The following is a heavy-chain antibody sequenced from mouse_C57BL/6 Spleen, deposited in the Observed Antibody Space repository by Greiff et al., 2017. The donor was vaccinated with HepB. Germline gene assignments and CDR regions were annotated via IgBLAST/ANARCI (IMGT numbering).Heavy chain of an antibody. CDR2: IDPENGDT. D-gene: IGHD1-1*01. Sequence: VQLQHSGAELVMPGASVKLSCTASGFNIKDDYMHLVQQRPEQGLEWIGWIDPENGDTEYASKFPGQATITADTSSNTAYLQRSSLTSEDTAVYYCTPHYYGSSPAWFAYWGQGTLVTVAA. J-gene: IGHJ3*01. CDR3: TPHYYGSSPAWFAY. V-gene: IGHV14-4*01. CDR1: GFNIKDDY.